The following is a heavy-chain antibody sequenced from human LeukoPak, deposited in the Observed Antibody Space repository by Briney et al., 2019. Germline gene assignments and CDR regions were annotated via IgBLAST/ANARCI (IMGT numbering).Heavy chain of an antibody. CDR3: ASQGITVTTRYAFDI. Sequence: GESLQISCKGSGSIFTSYWIGWVRQVPGKGLEWMGIIYPGDSDTRYSPSFQGQVTISADKSISTAYLQWSSLKASDTAMYYCASQGITVTTRYAFDIWGQGTMVTVSS. D-gene: IGHD4-17*01. J-gene: IGHJ3*02. CDR1: GSIFTSYW. CDR2: IYPGDSDT. V-gene: IGHV5-51*01.